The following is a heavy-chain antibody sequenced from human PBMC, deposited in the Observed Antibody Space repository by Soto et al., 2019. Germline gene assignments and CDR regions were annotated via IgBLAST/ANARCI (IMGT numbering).Heavy chain of an antibody. CDR1: GFTFSSYA. V-gene: IGHV3-23*01. CDR3: VRNLPYCSRTSCYAGVN. Sequence: GGSLRLSCAASGFTFSSYAMSWVRQAPGKGLEWVSAISGSGGSTYYADSVKGRFTISRDYSKNTMYLQMNSLRAEDTAVYYCVRNLPYCSRTSCYAGVNWGQGTLVTVSS. CDR2: ISGSGGST. D-gene: IGHD2-2*01. J-gene: IGHJ4*02.